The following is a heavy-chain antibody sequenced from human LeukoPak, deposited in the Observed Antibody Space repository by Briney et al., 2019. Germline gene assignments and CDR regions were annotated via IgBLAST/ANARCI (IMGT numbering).Heavy chain of an antibody. Sequence: SETLSLTCTVSGVSISSSNSYWGWIRQPPGKGLEWIGSIYYSGSTYYNPSLKSRVTISVDTSKNQFSLKLSSVTAADTAVYYCARDYSSSSMSWFDPWGQGTLVTVSS. D-gene: IGHD6-6*01. V-gene: IGHV4-39*07. CDR2: IYYSGST. J-gene: IGHJ5*02. CDR3: ARDYSSSSMSWFDP. CDR1: GVSISSSNSY.